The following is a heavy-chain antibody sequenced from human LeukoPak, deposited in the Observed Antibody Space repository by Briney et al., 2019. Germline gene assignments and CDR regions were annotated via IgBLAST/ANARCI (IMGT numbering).Heavy chain of an antibody. CDR3: ARTRYGSGSYYEIL. J-gene: IGHJ4*02. Sequence: SETLSLTCTVSGGSISSYYWSWIRQPAGKGLEWIGRTYTTGDSKYNPSLKSRVTMSLDTSKNQFSLRLSSVTAADTAVYYCARTRYGSGSYYEILWGQGTLVTVSS. V-gene: IGHV4-4*07. CDR1: GGSISSYY. D-gene: IGHD3-10*01. CDR2: TYTTGDS.